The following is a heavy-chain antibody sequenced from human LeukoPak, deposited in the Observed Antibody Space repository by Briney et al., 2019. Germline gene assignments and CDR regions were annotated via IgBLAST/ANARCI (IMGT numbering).Heavy chain of an antibody. J-gene: IGHJ4*02. V-gene: IGHV3-21*04. CDR2: ISSSSSYI. D-gene: IGHD3-22*01. Sequence: GGSLRLSCAASGFTFSSYSMNWVRQAPGKGLEWVSSISSSSSYIYYADSVKGRFTISRDNSKNTLYLQMNSLRAEDTAVYYCAKDGIFYYYDRSGYAYFDYWGQGTLVTVSS. CDR1: GFTFSSYS. CDR3: AKDGIFYYYDRSGYAYFDY.